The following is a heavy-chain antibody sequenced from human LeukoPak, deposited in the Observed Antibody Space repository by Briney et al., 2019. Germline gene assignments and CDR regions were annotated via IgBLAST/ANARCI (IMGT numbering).Heavy chain of an antibody. Sequence: TTSETLSPTCTVTGGSFSTYHWSWIRQPPGKGLEWIGHFYYSGSTNYNPSLKSRVTISVDTSRNQFSLKLTSVTAADTAVYYCARGQGGNYYLNYFDYWGQGALVTVSS. CDR1: GGSFSTYH. J-gene: IGHJ4*02. CDR2: FYYSGST. CDR3: ARGQGGNYYLNYFDY. D-gene: IGHD1-26*01. V-gene: IGHV4-59*01.